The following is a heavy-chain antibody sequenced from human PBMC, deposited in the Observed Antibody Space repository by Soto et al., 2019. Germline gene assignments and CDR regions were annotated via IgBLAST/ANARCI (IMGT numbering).Heavy chain of an antibody. V-gene: IGHV3-49*03. CDR1: GFVFGNYA. D-gene: IGHD3-3*01. Sequence: SLRLSCSGSGFVFGNYAMNWFRQAPGKGLEWVGFVRSKAYGGTTEYAASVKDRFTISRDDSKSIAYLQMNSLKIEDTALYFCSTSLGYYCKAGVCHPNWFDPWGQGTKVTVA. CDR2: VRSKAYGGTT. CDR3: STSLGYYCKAGVCHPNWFDP. J-gene: IGHJ5*02.